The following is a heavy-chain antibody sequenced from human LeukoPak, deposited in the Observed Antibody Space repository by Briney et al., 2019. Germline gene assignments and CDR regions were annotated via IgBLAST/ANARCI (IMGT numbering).Heavy chain of an antibody. CDR1: GFTFSSYG. D-gene: IGHD3-22*01. V-gene: IGHV3-33*01. CDR2: IWYDGSNK. J-gene: IGHJ4*02. Sequence: GGSLRLSCAASGFTFSSYGMHWVRQAPGKGLEWVAVIWYDGSNKYYADSVKGRFTISRDNSKNTLYLQMNSLRAEDTAAYYCARVGYYYDSSGYYVPDYWGQGTLVTVSS. CDR3: ARVGYYYDSSGYYVPDY.